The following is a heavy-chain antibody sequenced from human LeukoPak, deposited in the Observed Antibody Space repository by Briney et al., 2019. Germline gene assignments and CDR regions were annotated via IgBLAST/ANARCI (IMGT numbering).Heavy chain of an antibody. CDR2: ISGSGGST. D-gene: IGHD3-9*01. CDR3: ARDHPRYFDWLPSD. V-gene: IGHV3-23*01. J-gene: IGHJ4*02. Sequence: GGSLRLSCAASGFTFSSYAMSWVRQAPGRGLEWVSAISGSGGSTYYADSVKGRFTISRDNSKNTLYLQMNSLRAEDTAVYYCARDHPRYFDWLPSDWGQGALVIVSS. CDR1: GFTFSSYA.